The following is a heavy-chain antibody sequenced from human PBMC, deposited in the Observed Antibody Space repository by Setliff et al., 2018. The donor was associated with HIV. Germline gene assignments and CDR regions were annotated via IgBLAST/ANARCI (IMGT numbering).Heavy chain of an antibody. CDR3: ARRGDSYGLDPIYYYYYYMDV. CDR2: ITPFNGNT. J-gene: IGHJ6*03. CDR1: GYTFTSYG. V-gene: IGHV1-18*01. Sequence: ASVKVSCKASGYTFTSYGISWVRQAPGQGLEWMGWITPFNGNTNYAQKLQGRITMTTDTSTSTAYMELRSLRSDDTAVYYCARRGDSYGLDPIYYYYYYMDVWGKGTTVTVSS. D-gene: IGHD5-18*01.